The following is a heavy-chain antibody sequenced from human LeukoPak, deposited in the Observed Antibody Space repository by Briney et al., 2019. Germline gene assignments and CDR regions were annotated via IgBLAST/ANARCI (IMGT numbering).Heavy chain of an antibody. CDR1: GGSISSSSYY. Sequence: SETLSLTCTVSGGSISSSSYYWGWIRQPPGKGLEWIGSIYYSGSTYYNPSLKSRVTISVDTSKNQFSLKLSSVTAADTAVYYCARRERFGESFDYWGQGTLVTVSS. D-gene: IGHD3-10*01. J-gene: IGHJ4*02. CDR3: ARRERFGESFDY. V-gene: IGHV4-39*01. CDR2: IYYSGST.